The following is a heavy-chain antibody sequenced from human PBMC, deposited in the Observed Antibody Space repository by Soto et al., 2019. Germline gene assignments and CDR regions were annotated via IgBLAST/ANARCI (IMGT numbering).Heavy chain of an antibody. CDR3: AKEREYNWNPLDY. V-gene: IGHV3-23*01. D-gene: IGHD1-20*01. Sequence: TGGSLRLSCAASGFTFSSYAVSWVRQAPGKGLEWVSAISGSGGSTYYADSVKGRFTISRDNSKNTLYLQMNSLRAEDTAVYYCAKEREYNWNPLDYWGQGTLVTVSS. CDR1: GFTFSSYA. CDR2: ISGSGGST. J-gene: IGHJ4*02.